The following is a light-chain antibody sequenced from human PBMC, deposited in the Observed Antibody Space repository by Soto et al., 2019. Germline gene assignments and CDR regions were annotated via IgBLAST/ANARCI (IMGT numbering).Light chain of an antibody. J-gene: IGLJ1*01. Sequence: QSVLTQPPSASGSPGQSVTIPCTGSSSDIGAYKYVSWYQQHSGKAPKLMIFDVDKRPAGVPARFSGSKSGNTASLTVSGLQAQDEAAYFCSSYAGNYTYVLGHATKVTVL. CDR2: DVD. CDR1: SSDIGAYKY. CDR3: SSYAGNYTYV. V-gene: IGLV2-8*01.